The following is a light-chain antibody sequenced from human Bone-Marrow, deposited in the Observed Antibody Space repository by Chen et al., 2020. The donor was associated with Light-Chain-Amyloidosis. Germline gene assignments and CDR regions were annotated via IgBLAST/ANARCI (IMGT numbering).Light chain of an antibody. V-gene: IGKV3-20*01. Sequence: IVLTQSPGTLSLSPGDGDHLSCSASQTISSNYLTWYQQKFGQAPRLLMYGSSSRATGIPDRFTGSGSGTDFTLTINRLEPEDFAMYYCQQYGTSPLTVCGGTKVEIK. CDR3: QQYGTSPLT. CDR1: QTISSNY. CDR2: GSS. J-gene: IGKJ4*01.